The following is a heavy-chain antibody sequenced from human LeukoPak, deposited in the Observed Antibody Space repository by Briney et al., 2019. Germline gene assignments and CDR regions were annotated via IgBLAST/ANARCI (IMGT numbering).Heavy chain of an antibody. J-gene: IGHJ3*01. D-gene: IGHD3-3*01. CDR2: INQSGST. CDR1: GGSFSAYF. V-gene: IGHV4-34*01. Sequence: KPSETLSLTCAVYGGSFSAYFLSWIRQPPGKGLEWIGEINQSGSTNYNPSLKSRVTISVDTSKKQFSLRLSSVTAADTAVYYCAFGQEMDDAFDFWGQGKMVTVSS. CDR3: AFGQEMDDAFDF.